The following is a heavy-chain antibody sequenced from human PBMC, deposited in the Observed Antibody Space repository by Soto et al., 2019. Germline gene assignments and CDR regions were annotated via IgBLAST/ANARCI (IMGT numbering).Heavy chain of an antibody. CDR2: ISDSGGNT. CDR3: SKWSGFGDA. Sequence: GGSLRLSFAASGFTFSSYSMTWVRQAPGKGLEWVSGISDSGGNTWYADSVKGRFTISRDNSKNTLFLQMNSLRAEDTAVYFCSKWSGFGDAWGQGTLVTVSS. V-gene: IGHV3-23*01. J-gene: IGHJ5*02. D-gene: IGHD3-10*01. CDR1: GFTFSSYS.